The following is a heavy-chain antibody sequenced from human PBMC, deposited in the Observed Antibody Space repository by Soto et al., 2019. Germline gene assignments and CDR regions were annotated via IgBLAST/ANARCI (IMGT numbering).Heavy chain of an antibody. J-gene: IGHJ4*02. CDR2: INAGNGNT. CDR3: ARDLLLWFGELSGYFDY. CDR1: GYTFTSYA. D-gene: IGHD3-10*01. Sequence: ASVKVSCKASGYTFTSYAMHWVRQAPGQRLEWMGWINAGNGNTKYSQKFQGRVTITRDTSASTAYMELSSLRSEDTAVYYCARDLLLWFGELSGYFDYWGQGTLVTVSS. V-gene: IGHV1-3*01.